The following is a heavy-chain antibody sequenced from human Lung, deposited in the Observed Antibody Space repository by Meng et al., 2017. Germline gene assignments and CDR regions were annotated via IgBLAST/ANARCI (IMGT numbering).Heavy chain of an antibody. Sequence: QVQVQDSGPGLVKPSQTLSLPCTVSGVFFSRGGYYWCWIRQHPGRGLEWIGYIYYSGSTFYNPAFKSRVTISVDTSMNQFSLNLNSVSATDTAVYYCVRERKRLLDPWGQGTLVTVSS. CDR2: IYYSGST. J-gene: IGHJ5*02. D-gene: IGHD3-3*01. V-gene: IGHV4-31*03. CDR3: VRERKRLLDP. CDR1: GVFFSRGGYY.